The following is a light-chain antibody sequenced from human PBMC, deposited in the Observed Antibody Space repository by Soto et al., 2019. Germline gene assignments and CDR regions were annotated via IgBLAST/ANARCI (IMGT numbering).Light chain of an antibody. Sequence: EILLTQSPGTLSLSPGERATLSCRASQSVGSSYLVWYQQKPGQAPRLLIYGASSRATGIPDRFSGSGSGTDFTLTISRLEPEDFAVYYCQQYGSSPPITFGQGTRLEIK. V-gene: IGKV3-20*01. J-gene: IGKJ5*01. CDR2: GAS. CDR1: QSVGSSY. CDR3: QQYGSSPPIT.